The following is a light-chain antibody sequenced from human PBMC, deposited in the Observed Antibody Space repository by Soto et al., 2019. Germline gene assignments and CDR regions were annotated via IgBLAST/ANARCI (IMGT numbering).Light chain of an antibody. Sequence: DVVMTQSPLSLPVTLGQPASISCRSSQGLLYSDGNTYLSWFQQRPGQSPRRLIYKSSNRYSGVPDRFSGSGSGTDFTLKISRVEAEDVGVYYCMQGTHWPFTFGQGTRLEMK. CDR1: QGLLYSDGNTY. CDR3: MQGTHWPFT. V-gene: IGKV2-30*01. CDR2: KSS. J-gene: IGKJ5*01.